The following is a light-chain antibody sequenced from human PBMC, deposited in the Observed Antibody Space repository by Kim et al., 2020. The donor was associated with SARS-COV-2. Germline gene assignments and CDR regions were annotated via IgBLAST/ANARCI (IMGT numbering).Light chain of an antibody. J-gene: IGLJ2*01. Sequence: GASVKLTGTPGSGHSSEAIEWHQQEPEKGPRYLMELNSDGSHSKGDGIPDSFSGSSCGAERYLTISSPQSEDEGDYYCQGWGTRVVFGGGTQLTVL. CDR3: QGWGTRVV. CDR2: LNSDGSH. V-gene: IGLV4-69*01. CDR1: SGHSSEA.